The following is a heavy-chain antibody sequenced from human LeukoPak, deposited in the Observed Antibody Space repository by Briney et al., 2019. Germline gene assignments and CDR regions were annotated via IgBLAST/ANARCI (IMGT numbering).Heavy chain of an antibody. CDR1: GGSITSYY. CDR3: ARVTSYGGNSGWYFDL. CDR2: IDYSEST. J-gene: IGHJ2*01. V-gene: IGHV4-59*08. D-gene: IGHD4-23*01. Sequence: SETLSLTCTVSGGSITSYYWSWIRQPPGKGLEWIGHIDYSESTNYNPSLKSRVTISVDTSKNQFSLKLRSVTAADTAVYYCARVTSYGGNSGWYFDLWGRGTLVTVSS.